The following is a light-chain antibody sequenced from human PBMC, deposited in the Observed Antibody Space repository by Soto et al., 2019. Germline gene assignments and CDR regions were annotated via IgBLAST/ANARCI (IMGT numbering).Light chain of an antibody. CDR1: QTISSW. CDR3: QHYNSYSEA. CDR2: KAS. V-gene: IGKV1-5*03. J-gene: IGKJ1*01. Sequence: DIQMTQSPSTLSGSVGDRVTITCRASQTISSWLAWYQQKPGKAPKLLIYKASTLRSGVPSRYSGSGTGTEFTLTIRSLQPDDFATYNCQHYNSYSEAFRQGTKVELK.